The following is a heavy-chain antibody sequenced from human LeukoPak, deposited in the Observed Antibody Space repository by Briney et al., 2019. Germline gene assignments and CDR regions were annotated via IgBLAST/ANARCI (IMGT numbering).Heavy chain of an antibody. D-gene: IGHD3-22*01. Sequence: SETLSLTCTVSGGSISSGGYYWSWIRQHPGKGLEWIGYIYYSGSTYYNPSLKSRVTISVDSSKNQFSLKPSSVTAADTAVYYCASSTYYYDKNEGGFDYWGQGTLVTVSS. CDR2: IYYSGST. CDR3: ASSTYYYDKNEGGFDY. J-gene: IGHJ4*02. CDR1: GGSISSGGYY. V-gene: IGHV4-31*03.